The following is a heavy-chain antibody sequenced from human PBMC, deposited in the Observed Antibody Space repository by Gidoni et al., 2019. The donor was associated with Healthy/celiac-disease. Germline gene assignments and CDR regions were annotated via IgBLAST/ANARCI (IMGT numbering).Heavy chain of an antibody. CDR3: ATGYCSGGSCYSSDYYYYYGMDV. CDR2: FDPEDSET. Sequence: QVQPVQSGAEVKKPGASVKASCKVPGYTLTDLSMHWARQAHGKGLEWMGGFDPEDSETIYAQKFQGGVTMTEDTSTDAAYMKMSSRRSEDTAVYCCATGYCSGGSCYSSDYYYYYGMDVWGQGTTVTVSS. V-gene: IGHV1-24*01. CDR1: GYTLTDLS. J-gene: IGHJ6*02. D-gene: IGHD2-15*01.